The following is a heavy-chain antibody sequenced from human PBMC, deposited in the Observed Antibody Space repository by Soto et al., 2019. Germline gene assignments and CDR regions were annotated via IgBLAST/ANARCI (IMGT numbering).Heavy chain of an antibody. CDR3: ARGGKYSGYDYDFDY. Sequence: VASVKVSCKASGYTFTSYGISWVRQAPGQGLEWMGWISAYNGNTNYAQKLQGRVTMTTDTSTSTAYMELRSLRSDDTAVYYCARGGKYSGYDYDFDYWGQGTPVTVSS. D-gene: IGHD5-12*01. J-gene: IGHJ4*02. V-gene: IGHV1-18*04. CDR2: ISAYNGNT. CDR1: GYTFTSYG.